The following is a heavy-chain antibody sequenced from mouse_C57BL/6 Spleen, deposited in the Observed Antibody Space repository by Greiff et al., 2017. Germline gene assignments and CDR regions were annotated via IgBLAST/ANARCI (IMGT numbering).Heavy chain of an antibody. V-gene: IGHV5-16*01. CDR3: ARSIYYGYDVGAMDY. Sequence: DVHLVESEGGLVQPGSSMKLSCTASGFTFSDYYMAWVRQVPEKGLEWVANINYDGSSTYYLDSLKSRFIISRDNAKNILYLQMSSLKSEDTATYYCARSIYYGYDVGAMDYWGQGTSVTVSS. CDR2: INYDGSST. J-gene: IGHJ4*01. D-gene: IGHD2-2*01. CDR1: GFTFSDYY.